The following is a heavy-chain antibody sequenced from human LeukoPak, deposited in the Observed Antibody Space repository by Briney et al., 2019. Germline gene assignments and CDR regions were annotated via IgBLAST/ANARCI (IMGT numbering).Heavy chain of an antibody. CDR2: IYYSGST. Sequence: PSETLSLTCTVSGGSISSGDYYWSWIRQPPGKGLEWIGCIYYSGSTYYNPSLKSRVAISVDTSKNQFSLKLSSVTAADTAVYYCARSNYYYDSSAHDYWGQETLVTVSS. J-gene: IGHJ4*02. V-gene: IGHV4-30-4*08. CDR1: GGSISSGDYY. D-gene: IGHD3-22*01. CDR3: ARSNYYYDSSAHDY.